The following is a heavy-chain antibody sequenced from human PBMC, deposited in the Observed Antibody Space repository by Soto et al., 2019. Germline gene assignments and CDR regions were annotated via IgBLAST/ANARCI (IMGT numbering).Heavy chain of an antibody. CDR3: ARVEFGTFGAY. Sequence: PSETLSLTCGVSGGSVTSDSWWSWVRQPPGKGLEWIGEIHHSGDDNYNPSLKSRVTLSLDKSKNQFSLELISVAAADTAVYFCARVEFGTFGAYWGQGTPVTVSS. CDR1: GGSVTSDSW. V-gene: IGHV4-4*02. CDR2: IHHSGDD. J-gene: IGHJ4*02. D-gene: IGHD3-10*01.